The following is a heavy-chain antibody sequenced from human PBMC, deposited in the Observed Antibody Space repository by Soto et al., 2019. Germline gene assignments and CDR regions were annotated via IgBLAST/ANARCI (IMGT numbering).Heavy chain of an antibody. Sequence: QVQLVQSGAEVKKPGASVKVSCKASGYTFTGYYMHWVRQAPGQGLEWMGWISPNSGGTNYAQKFQGWVTMTRDTSISTAYMELSRLRSDDTDVYYCARGSLYYYYDSSGYYNYYFDYWGQGTLVTVSS. D-gene: IGHD3-22*01. CDR1: GYTFTGYY. V-gene: IGHV1-2*04. CDR3: ARGSLYYYYDSSGYYNYYFDY. J-gene: IGHJ4*02. CDR2: ISPNSGGT.